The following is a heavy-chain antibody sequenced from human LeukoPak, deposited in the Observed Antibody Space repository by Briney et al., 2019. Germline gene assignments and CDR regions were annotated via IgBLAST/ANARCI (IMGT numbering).Heavy chain of an antibody. CDR1: GYIFRHYA. Sequence: ASVKVSCKTSGYIFRHYAISWVRQAPGQGPEWVGWINPFNADAKYAQKFQGRVTMTTDTSTSTAYLELRSLRYDDTAVYYCARGEKSYAYWGQGTLVTVSS. CDR3: ARGEKSYAY. CDR2: INPFNADA. V-gene: IGHV1-18*01. J-gene: IGHJ4*02. D-gene: IGHD2-2*01.